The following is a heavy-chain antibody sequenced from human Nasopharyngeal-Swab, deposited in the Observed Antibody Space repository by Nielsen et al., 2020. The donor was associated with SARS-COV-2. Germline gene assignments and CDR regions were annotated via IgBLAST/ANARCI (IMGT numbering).Heavy chain of an antibody. Sequence: VRQPPGKGLEWVAVISYDGSNKYYADSVKGRFTISRDNSKNTLYLQMNSLRAEDTAVYYCARGRDYSGSSLDVTYYFDYWGQGTLVTVSS. V-gene: IGHV3-30-3*01. CDR3: ARGRDYSGSSLDVTYYFDY. D-gene: IGHD1-26*01. CDR2: ISYDGSNK. J-gene: IGHJ4*02.